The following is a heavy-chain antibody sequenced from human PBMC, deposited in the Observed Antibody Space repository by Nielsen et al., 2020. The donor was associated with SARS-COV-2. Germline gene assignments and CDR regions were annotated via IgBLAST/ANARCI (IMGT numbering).Heavy chain of an antibody. D-gene: IGHD1-14*01. J-gene: IGHJ6*03. CDR2: IDHSGST. CDR1: GASFSDNK. V-gene: IGHV4-34*01. CDR3: ARGKRSYSGTFLSYYYYYYMDV. Sequence: SETLSLTCAVYGASFSDNKWNWVRQPPGKGLEWIGEIDHSGSTSYNPSLKSRVTMSVDTSKNQFSLTLNSVTAADTAVYFCARGKRSYSGTFLSYYYYYYMDVWGKGTTVTVSS.